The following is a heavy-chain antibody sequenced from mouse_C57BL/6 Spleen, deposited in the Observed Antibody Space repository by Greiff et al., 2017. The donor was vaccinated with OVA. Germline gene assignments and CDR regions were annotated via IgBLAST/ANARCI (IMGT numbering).Heavy chain of an antibody. CDR3: TRLGYGSSYWFAY. J-gene: IGHJ3*01. D-gene: IGHD1-1*01. CDR1: GYTFTDYE. CDR2: IDPETGGN. V-gene: IGHV1-15*01. Sequence: QVQLQQSGAELVRPGASVTLSCKASGYTFTDYEMHWVKQTPVHGLEWIGAIDPETGGNAYNQKIKGKAILTADKSSSTAYMELRSLTSEDSAVYYCTRLGYGSSYWFAYWGQGTLVTVSA.